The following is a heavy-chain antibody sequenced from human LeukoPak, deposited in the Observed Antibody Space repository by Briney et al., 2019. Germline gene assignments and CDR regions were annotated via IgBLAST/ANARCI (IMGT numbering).Heavy chain of an antibody. V-gene: IGHV4-59*01. D-gene: IGHD3-16*01. CDR1: GGSISSYY. Sequence: PSETLSLTCTVSGGSISSYYWSWIRQPPGKGLEWIGYIYYSGSTNYNPSLKSRVTISVDTSKNQFSLKLSSVTAADTAMYCCARERARFDKRVFDYWGQGTLVTVSS. CDR2: IYYSGST. J-gene: IGHJ4*02. CDR3: ARERARFDKRVFDY.